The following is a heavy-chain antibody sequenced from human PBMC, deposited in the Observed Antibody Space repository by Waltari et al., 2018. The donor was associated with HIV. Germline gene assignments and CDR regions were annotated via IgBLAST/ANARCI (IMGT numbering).Heavy chain of an antibody. CDR1: GFTFSTYA. CDR2: ISYDGSNK. D-gene: IGHD2-15*01. J-gene: IGHJ4*02. V-gene: IGHV3-30*01. CDR3: ARDILVVVTATSY. Sequence: QVQLVESGGGVVQPGRSLRLSCAASGFTFSTYAMHWVRQAPGKGLEGVAVISYDGSNKYYADSVKGRFTISRDNSKNTLYLQMNSLRAEDTAVYYCARDILVVVTATSYWGQGTLVTVSS.